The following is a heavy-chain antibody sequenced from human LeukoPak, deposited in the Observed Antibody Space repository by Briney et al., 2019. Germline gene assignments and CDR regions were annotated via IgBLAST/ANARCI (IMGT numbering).Heavy chain of an antibody. CDR1: GGSIRTFY. D-gene: IGHD5-24*01. CDR2: IVYNGGT. CDR3: AASDAYKGFGI. V-gene: IGHV4-59*01. J-gene: IGHJ3*02. Sequence: SETLSLTCTVSGGSIRTFYWSWIRQSPGKGLEWIGYIVYNGGTNCNPSLKSRATISVDTSKRQFSLKLSSVTAADTAVYNCAASDAYKGFGIWGQGTMVTVSS.